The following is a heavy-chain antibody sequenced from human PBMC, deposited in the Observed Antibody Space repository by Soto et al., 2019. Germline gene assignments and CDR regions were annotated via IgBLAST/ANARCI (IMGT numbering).Heavy chain of an antibody. Sequence: EVQLLESGGGLGQPGGSLRLSCTVSGVTFSNYAMNWVRQAPGKGLEWVSSLSGSGGTTYYADSVKGRFIISRDNSKNTLYLLMNSLRAEDAALYYCEKQRADYGSGADTFYFDSWGQGALVTVSS. D-gene: IGHD3-10*01. CDR2: LSGSGGTT. CDR1: GVTFSNYA. J-gene: IGHJ4*02. V-gene: IGHV3-23*01. CDR3: EKQRADYGSGADTFYFDS.